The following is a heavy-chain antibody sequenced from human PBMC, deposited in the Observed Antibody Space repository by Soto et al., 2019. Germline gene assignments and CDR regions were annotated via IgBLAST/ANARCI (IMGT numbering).Heavy chain of an antibody. D-gene: IGHD3-22*01. CDR3: ARGPPSYYDSSGYYKYFEY. V-gene: IGHV1-18*01. CDR1: GYTFTSYG. Sequence: QVQLVQSGAEVKKPGASVKVSCKASGYTFTSYGISWVRQAPGQWLEWMGWISAYNGNTNYAQKLQGRVTMTTDTSTSTAYMELRSLRSDDTAVYYCARGPPSYYDSSGYYKYFEYWGQGTLVTVSS. J-gene: IGHJ4*02. CDR2: ISAYNGNT.